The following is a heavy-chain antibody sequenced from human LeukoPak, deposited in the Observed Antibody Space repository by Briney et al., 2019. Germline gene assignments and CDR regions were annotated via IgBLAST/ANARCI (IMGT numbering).Heavy chain of an antibody. Sequence: ASVKVSCKASEYTFTDFYIHWVRQAPGQGLEWMGWINPNSGGTKFAQKFQDRVTMTRDTSISTAYMELSGLTSDDTAVYYCARGGLRLGLDASDIWGQGTVVTVSS. CDR3: ARGGLRLGLDASDI. J-gene: IGHJ3*02. V-gene: IGHV1-2*02. CDR2: INPNSGGT. CDR1: EYTFTDFY. D-gene: IGHD6-19*01.